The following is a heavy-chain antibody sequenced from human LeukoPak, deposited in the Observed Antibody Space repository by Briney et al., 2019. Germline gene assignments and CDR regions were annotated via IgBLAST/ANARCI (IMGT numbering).Heavy chain of an antibody. V-gene: IGHV4-30-2*01. CDR3: ARDLGGADGREDGTDV. D-gene: IGHD1-26*01. Sequence: PSETLSLTCAVSGGSVSSGGYSWSWIRQPPGEGLEWIGYVYHTGSTYYNPSLKSRVTISVDRSKNQFSLKLNSVTAADTAVYYCARDLGGADGREDGTDVWGQGTTVTVSS. CDR2: VYHTGST. J-gene: IGHJ6*02. CDR1: GGSVSSGGYS.